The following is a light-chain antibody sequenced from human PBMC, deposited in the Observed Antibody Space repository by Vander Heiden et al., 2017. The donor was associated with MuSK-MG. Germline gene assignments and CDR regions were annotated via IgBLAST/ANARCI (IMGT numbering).Light chain of an antibody. CDR2: AAS. CDR3: QQYYSFPPT. Sequence: VIRMTQSPSLLSASTGDRVTISCRMSQAISSYLAWYQQKPGKAPELLIYAASTLQSGVPSRFSGSGSGTDFTLTISCLQSEDFATYYCQQYYSFPPTFGQGTKVEIK. J-gene: IGKJ1*01. V-gene: IGKV1D-8*01. CDR1: QAISSY.